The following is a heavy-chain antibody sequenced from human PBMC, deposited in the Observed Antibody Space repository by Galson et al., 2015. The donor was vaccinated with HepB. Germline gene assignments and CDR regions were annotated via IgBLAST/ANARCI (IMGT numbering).Heavy chain of an antibody. CDR3: AKELPLAFRTGPAAH. CDR2: VSFDGTEK. CDR1: GFTFSSFG. D-gene: IGHD3/OR15-3a*01. Sequence: SLRLSCAASGFTFSSFGMHWVRQPPGKGLEWVAVVSFDGTEKYYADSVKGRFTISRDNSNNTLHLQMNSLRVEDTAVYYCAKELPLAFRTGPAAHWGQGTLVTVSS. V-gene: IGHV3-30*18. J-gene: IGHJ4*02.